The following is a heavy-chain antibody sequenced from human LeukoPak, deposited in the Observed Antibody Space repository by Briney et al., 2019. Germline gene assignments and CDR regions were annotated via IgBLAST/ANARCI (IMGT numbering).Heavy chain of an antibody. CDR1: GGTFSSYS. J-gene: IGHJ4*02. V-gene: IGHV1-69*13. CDR3: ARIDSSSLPT. D-gene: IGHD6-13*01. Sequence: SVKVSCKASGGTFSSYSISWARQAPGQGLEWMGGIIPIFGTANYAQKFQGRVTITADESTSTANMELSSLRSEDTAMYYCARIDSSSLPTWGQGTLVTVSS. CDR2: IIPIFGTA.